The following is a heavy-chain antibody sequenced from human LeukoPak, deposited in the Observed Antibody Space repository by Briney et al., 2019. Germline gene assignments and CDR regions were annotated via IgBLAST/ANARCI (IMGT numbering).Heavy chain of an antibody. V-gene: IGHV3-30*02. CDR3: ARGWSSWEY. CDR1: GFTFSSYG. D-gene: IGHD6-13*01. J-gene: IGHJ4*02. Sequence: GGSLRLSCAASGFTFSSYGMHWVRQAPGKGLEWVAFIRYDGSNKYYADSVKGRFTISRDNSKNTLSLQMGSLRTEDMAVYYCARGWSSWEYWGQGTLVTVSS. CDR2: IRYDGSNK.